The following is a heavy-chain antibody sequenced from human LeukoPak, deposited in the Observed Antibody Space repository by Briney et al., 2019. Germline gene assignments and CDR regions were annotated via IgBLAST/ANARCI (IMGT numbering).Heavy chain of an antibody. D-gene: IGHD5-12*01. V-gene: IGHV3-53*01. Sequence: PGGSLRLSCAASGFTVSSNYMSWVRQAPGKGLEWVSVIYSGGSTYYADSVKGRFTISRDNSKNSLYLQMNSLRAEDTAVYYCARDESPDIVATTRAFDIWGQGTMVTVSS. CDR2: IYSGGST. J-gene: IGHJ3*02. CDR1: GFTVSSNY. CDR3: ARDESPDIVATTRAFDI.